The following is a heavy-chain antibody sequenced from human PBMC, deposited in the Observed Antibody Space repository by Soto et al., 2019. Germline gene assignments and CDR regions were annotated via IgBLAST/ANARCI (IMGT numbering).Heavy chain of an antibody. D-gene: IGHD6-13*01. CDR1: GYSLTSYW. V-gene: IGHV5-10-1*01. CDR2: IDPSDSYT. CDR3: ARHIAAVGDWFDP. Sequence: GESLKISCKGSGYSLTSYWISWVRQMPGKGLEWMGRIDPSDSYTNYSPSFQGHVTISADKSISTAYLQWSSLKASDTAMYYCARHIAAVGDWFDPWGQGTLVTVSS. J-gene: IGHJ5*02.